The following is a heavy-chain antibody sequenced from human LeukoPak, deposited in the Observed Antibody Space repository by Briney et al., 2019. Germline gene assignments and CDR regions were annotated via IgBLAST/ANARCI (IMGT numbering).Heavy chain of an antibody. CDR3: AREGGPYRPLDY. CDR2: IYYSGSA. V-gene: IGHV4-61*01. J-gene: IGHJ4*02. CDR1: GGSVSSGSYY. Sequence: PSETLSLTCTVSGGSVSSGSYYWSWIRQPPGKGLEWIGYIYYSGSAKYNPSLKSRVTISVDTSKNQFSLKLTSVTAADTAVYYCAREGGPYRPLDYSGQGTLVTVAS.